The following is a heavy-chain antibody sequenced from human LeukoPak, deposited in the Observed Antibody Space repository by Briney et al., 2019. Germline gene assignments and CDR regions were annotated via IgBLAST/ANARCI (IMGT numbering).Heavy chain of an antibody. D-gene: IGHD6-13*01. V-gene: IGHV3-30*02. CDR2: IWYDGSNK. CDR3: AKGSFESSSWADFDY. Sequence: GGSLRLSCAVAGFTFSSYGMHWVRQAPGKGLEGVAFIWYDGSNKYYADSVKGRFTISRDNSKNTLYLQMNSLRGEDTAVYYCAKGSFESSSWADFDYRGQGTLVTVSS. CDR1: GFTFSSYG. J-gene: IGHJ4*02.